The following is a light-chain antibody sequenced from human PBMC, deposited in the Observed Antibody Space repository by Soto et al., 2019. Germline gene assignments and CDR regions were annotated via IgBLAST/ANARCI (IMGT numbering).Light chain of an antibody. Sequence: DIQMTQSPSTLSASVGDRVTITCRASQSISNWLAWYQQKPGKAPKLLIYKTSNLDSGVPSRFSGSGSGTDFTLTISSLQPEDFATYYCQQSYSTPPTFGQGTKLQIK. V-gene: IGKV1-5*03. CDR3: QQSYSTPPT. CDR2: KTS. CDR1: QSISNW. J-gene: IGKJ2*01.